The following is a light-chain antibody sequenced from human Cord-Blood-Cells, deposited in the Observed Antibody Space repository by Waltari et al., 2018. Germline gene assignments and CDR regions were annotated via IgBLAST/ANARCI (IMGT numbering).Light chain of an antibody. V-gene: IGLV3-19*01. J-gene: IGLJ3*02. CDR1: SLRSYY. CDR3: NSRDSSGNRV. CDR2: GKN. Sequence: SSELTQDPAVSVALGQTVRITCQGDSLRSYYASWYQQKPGQAPVLVICGKNNRPSGIPDRFSGSGSGNTAALTITGAQAEDEADYYCNSRDSSGNRVFGGGTKLTVL.